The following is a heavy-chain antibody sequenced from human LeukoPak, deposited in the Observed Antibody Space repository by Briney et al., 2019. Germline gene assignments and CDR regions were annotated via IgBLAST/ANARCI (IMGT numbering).Heavy chain of an antibody. CDR2: MNPNSGNT. V-gene: IGHV1-8*01. CDR3: AREYGAEAFYYYGMDV. J-gene: IGHJ6*02. D-gene: IGHD4-17*01. Sequence: ASVKVSCKASGYTFTSYDINWVRQATGQGLEWMGWMNPNSGNTGYAQKFQGRVTITWDTSASTAYMELSSLRSEDTAVFYCAREYGAEAFYYYGMDVWGQGTTVTVSS. CDR1: GYTFTSYD.